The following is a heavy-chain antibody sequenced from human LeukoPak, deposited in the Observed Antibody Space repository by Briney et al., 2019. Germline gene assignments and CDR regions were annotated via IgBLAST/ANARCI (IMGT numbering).Heavy chain of an antibody. D-gene: IGHD1-26*01. CDR2: IWYDESNK. V-gene: IGHV3-33*01. CDR3: AREWEAFDY. CDR1: GFTFSSYG. Sequence: GRSLRLSCAASGFTFSSYGMHWVRQAPGKGLEWVAVIWYDESNKYYADSVKGRFTISRDNSKNTLYLQMNGLRAEDTAVYYCAREWEAFDYWGQGTLVTVSS. J-gene: IGHJ4*02.